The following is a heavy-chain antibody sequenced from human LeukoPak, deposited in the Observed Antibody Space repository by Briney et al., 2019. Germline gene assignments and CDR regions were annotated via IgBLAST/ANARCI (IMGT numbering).Heavy chain of an antibody. CDR1: GGSISSSNW. CDR3: ARVGAGVWGSYRHFDY. V-gene: IGHV4-4*02. Sequence: SGTLSLTCAVSGGSISSSNWWSWVRQPPGKGLEWIGEIYHSGSTNYNPSLKSRVTISVDKSKNQFSLKLGSVTAADTAVYYCARVGAGVWGSYRHFDYWGQGTLVTVSS. D-gene: IGHD3-16*02. J-gene: IGHJ4*02. CDR2: IYHSGST.